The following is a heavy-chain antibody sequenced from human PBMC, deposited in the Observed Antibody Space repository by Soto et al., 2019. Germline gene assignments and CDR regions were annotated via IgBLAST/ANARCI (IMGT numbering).Heavy chain of an antibody. Sequence: WGSLRLSCAASGFTVISNYIIFFRHSPFKGLEWVSVIYSGGSTYYADSVKGRFTISRDNSKNTLYLQMNSLRAEDTAVYYCAREAYYYDSSGYYRARWGQGTLVTVSS. J-gene: IGHJ4*02. CDR3: AREAYYYDSSGYYRAR. D-gene: IGHD3-22*01. V-gene: IGHV3-53*01. CDR1: GFTVISNY. CDR2: IYSGGST.